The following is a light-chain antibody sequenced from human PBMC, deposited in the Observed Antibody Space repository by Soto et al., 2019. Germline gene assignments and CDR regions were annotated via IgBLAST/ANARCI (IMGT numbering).Light chain of an antibody. J-gene: IGKJ2*01. V-gene: IGKV3-15*01. CDR1: QSVRSN. CDR2: GAS. CDR3: QQYNHWPYT. Sequence: EIVMTQSPATLSVSPGERATLSCRASQSVRSNLAWYQQKPGQAPRLLIYGASTRATGIPVRFSGSGSGPEFSLTISSLQSEDFAVYYYQQYNHWPYTFGQGTKLEI.